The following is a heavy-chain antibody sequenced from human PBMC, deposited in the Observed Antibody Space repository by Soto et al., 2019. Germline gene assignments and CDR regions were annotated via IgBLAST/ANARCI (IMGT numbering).Heavy chain of an antibody. CDR2: INTGNGHT. CDR3: SRDPRGGVNSGSYPGAY. J-gene: IGHJ4*02. Sequence: ASVKVSCKASGYTFITYAIHWVRQAPGQSLEWMGWINTGNGHTKYSQNFQGRVTITRDTSASTAYMELSSLRSEDTAVYYCSRDPRGGVNSGSYPGAYWGQGTLVTVSS. V-gene: IGHV1-3*04. D-gene: IGHD1-26*01. CDR1: GYTFITYA.